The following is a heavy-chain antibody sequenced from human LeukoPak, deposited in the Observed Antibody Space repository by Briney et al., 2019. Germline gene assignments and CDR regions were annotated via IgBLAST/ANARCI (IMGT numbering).Heavy chain of an antibody. Sequence: SETLSLTCTVSGGSISSYYWSWIRQPPGKGLGWIGNIYDSGSTNYNPSLKSRVTISVDTSKNQCSLKLSSVTAADRAVYYCARQSISGSSLSYFDYWGQGTLVNVSS. D-gene: IGHD3-22*01. CDR3: ARQSISGSSLSYFDY. CDR1: GGSISSYY. CDR2: IYDSGST. V-gene: IGHV4-59*01. J-gene: IGHJ4*02.